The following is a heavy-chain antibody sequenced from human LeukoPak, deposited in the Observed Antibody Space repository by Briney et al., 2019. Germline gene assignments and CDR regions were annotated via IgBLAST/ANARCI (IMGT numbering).Heavy chain of an antibody. V-gene: IGHV1-2*02. CDR2: INPNSGGT. Sequence: GASVKVSCKASGYTFTGYYMHWVRQAPGQGLEWMGWINPNSGGTNYAQKFQGRVTMTRDTSISTAYMELSSLRSEDTAVYYCAREGSGSGYDFRFDYWGQGTLVTVSS. J-gene: IGHJ4*02. D-gene: IGHD5-12*01. CDR3: AREGSGSGYDFRFDY. CDR1: GYTFTGYY.